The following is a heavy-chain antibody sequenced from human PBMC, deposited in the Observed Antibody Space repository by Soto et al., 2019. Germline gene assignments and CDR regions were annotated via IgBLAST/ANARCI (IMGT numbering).Heavy chain of an antibody. V-gene: IGHV4-30-2*02. CDR1: GDSISSGGYS. Sequence: QVQLQESGSGLVKPSQTLSLTCTVSGDSISSGGYSWSWIRQPPQKGLEGIGYIYHTGSTSYSPSLKSRVTISVDKSKNQFSLKMTSVTAADRAMYFCARYNSYAIDYWGRGTLVTVSS. D-gene: IGHD2-8*01. CDR3: ARYNSYAIDY. CDR2: IYHTGST. J-gene: IGHJ4*02.